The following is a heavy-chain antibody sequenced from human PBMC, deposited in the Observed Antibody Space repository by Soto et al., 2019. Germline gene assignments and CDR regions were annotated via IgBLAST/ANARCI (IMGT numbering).Heavy chain of an antibody. J-gene: IGHJ4*02. V-gene: IGHV4-31*01. Sequence: QVQLQESGPGLVKPSQTLSLTCTVSGDSISSGGFYWTWIRQHPGKGLEWIGYIYFNGETYYNPSLKSQVAISVATSTNTSSLSLSSVTAADTAVYYCARGHSFDYWGQGALVTVSS. CDR2: IYFNGET. CDR3: ARGHSFDY. CDR1: GDSISSGGFY.